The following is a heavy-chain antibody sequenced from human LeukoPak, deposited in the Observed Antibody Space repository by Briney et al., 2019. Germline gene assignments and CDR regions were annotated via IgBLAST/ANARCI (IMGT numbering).Heavy chain of an antibody. D-gene: IGHD2-15*01. Sequence: SVNLSCTPSGYPFCTYGTNWVRQAPGQGLEWMGVVSTYNGHTTYPQKFQGRVTMTTDTSTRTAYMELRSLRSDATAVYYCARGVVVVAAKGFYMDVWGKGTTVTVSS. CDR3: ARGVVVVAAKGFYMDV. V-gene: IGHV1-18*01. CDR2: VSTYNGHT. CDR1: GYPFCTYG. J-gene: IGHJ6*03.